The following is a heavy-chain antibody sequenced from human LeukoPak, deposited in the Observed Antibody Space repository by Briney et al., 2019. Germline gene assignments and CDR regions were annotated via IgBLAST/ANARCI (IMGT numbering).Heavy chain of an antibody. CDR2: INPNSGGT. V-gene: IGHV1-2*02. D-gene: IGHD6-13*01. Sequence: ASVKVSCKASGYTFTGYYMHWVRQAPGQALEWMGWINPNSGGTNYAQKFQGRVTMTRDTSISTAYMELSRLRSDDTAVYYCARDVYSSSWYAGGAFDIWGQGTMVTVSS. J-gene: IGHJ3*02. CDR3: ARDVYSSSWYAGGAFDI. CDR1: GYTFTGYY.